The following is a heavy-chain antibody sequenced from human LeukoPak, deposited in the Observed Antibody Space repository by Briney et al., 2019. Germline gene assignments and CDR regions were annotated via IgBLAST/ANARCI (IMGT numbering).Heavy chain of an antibody. D-gene: IGHD2-2*02. Sequence: GGSLRLSCAASGFIFDDYAMHWVRQAPGKGLEWVASISWNSGTVGYADSVKGRFTISRDNAKNSLYLQMNSLRPEDTALYYCAKTGCSSSRCYTNCWGQGTLVTVSS. CDR3: AKTGCSSSRCYTNC. CDR1: GFIFDDYA. J-gene: IGHJ4*02. V-gene: IGHV3-9*01. CDR2: ISWNSGTV.